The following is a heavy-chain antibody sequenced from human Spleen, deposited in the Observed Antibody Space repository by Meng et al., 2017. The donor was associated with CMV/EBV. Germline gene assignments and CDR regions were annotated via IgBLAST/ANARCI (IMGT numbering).Heavy chain of an antibody. J-gene: IGHJ6*02. V-gene: IGHV3-11*04. Sequence: GGSLRLSCAGSGFTFSDYYMNWIHQAPGKGLEWVAYIASGGYTMYYADSVKGRFTISRDNAKKSLFLQMNSLRAEDTAVYYCVPGHCGSSSCLSGYYYYGMNVWGQGTAVTVSS. CDR2: IASGGYTM. CDR1: GFTFSDYY. CDR3: VPGHCGSSSCLSGYYYYGMNV. D-gene: IGHD2-2*01.